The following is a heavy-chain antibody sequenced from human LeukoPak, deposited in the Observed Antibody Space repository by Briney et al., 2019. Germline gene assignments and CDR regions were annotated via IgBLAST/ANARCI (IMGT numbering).Heavy chain of an antibody. J-gene: IGHJ2*01. D-gene: IGHD3-22*01. Sequence: ASVRVSCKASGYTFTTHYIHWVRQAPGQGLEWMGIINPSDGGASYAQKFQGRLTMSRDTSTSTLYMELSSLRSEDTAIYYCARKAPHDTSGWYFDLWGRGTLVTVSS. CDR3: ARKAPHDTSGWYFDL. CDR2: INPSDGGA. CDR1: GYTFTTHY. V-gene: IGHV1-46*01.